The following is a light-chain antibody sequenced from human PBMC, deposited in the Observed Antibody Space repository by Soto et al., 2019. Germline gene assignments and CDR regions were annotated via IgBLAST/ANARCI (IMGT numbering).Light chain of an antibody. CDR3: SSYTSTSTPCV. J-gene: IGLJ1*01. CDR2: EVS. Sequence: QSALTQPASVSGSPGQSITISCTGTSSXVGGYNYVSWYQLHPGKAPKLIIYEVSHRPSGASNHFSGYKSGNTASLTISGLQAEDEADYYCSSYTSTSTPCVFGTGTRSPS. CDR1: SSXVGGYNY. V-gene: IGLV2-14*01.